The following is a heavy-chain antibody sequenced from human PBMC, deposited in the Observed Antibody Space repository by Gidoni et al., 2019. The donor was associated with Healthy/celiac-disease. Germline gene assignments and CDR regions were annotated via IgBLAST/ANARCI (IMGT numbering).Heavy chain of an antibody. CDR3: ARGGKWFGELPSDY. D-gene: IGHD3-10*01. J-gene: IGHJ4*02. CDR2: INSDGSST. CDR1: GFTFSSYW. Sequence: EVQLVESGGGLVQPGGSLRLSCAASGFTFSSYWMHWVRQAPGKGLVWVSRINSDGSSTSYADSVKGRFTISRDNAKNTLYLQMNSLRAEDTAVYYCARGGKWFGELPSDYWGQGTLVTVSS. V-gene: IGHV3-74*01.